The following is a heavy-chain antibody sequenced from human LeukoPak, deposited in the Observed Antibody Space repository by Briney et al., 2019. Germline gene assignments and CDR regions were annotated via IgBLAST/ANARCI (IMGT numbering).Heavy chain of an antibody. CDR1: GFSLSDAW. CDR3: SQRSRGY. D-gene: IGHD2-15*01. Sequence: GGSLRPSCAASGFSLSDAWMSCVRQAPGKGLECVGRMKPKGDRWTSEYAEFVNDRFTVSRDDSTNTLYLQMNSRKTEDTLLYYCSQRSRGYWLEGTHVSVCS. J-gene: IGHJ4*02. CDR2: MKPKGDRWTS. V-gene: IGHV3-15*01.